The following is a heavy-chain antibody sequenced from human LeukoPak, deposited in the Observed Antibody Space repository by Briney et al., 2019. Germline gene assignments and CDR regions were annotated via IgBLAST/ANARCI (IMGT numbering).Heavy chain of an antibody. CDR1: GYTFTTYG. CDR3: ARQHSSGYYSPHYYYGMDV. Sequence: ASVKVSCKASGYTFTTYGISGVRPAPGQGLEWMGWISAYKGNTNYAQKLQGRVTMTTETSTSTAYMELRSMRSDDTAVYYCARQHSSGYYSPHYYYGMDVWGQGTTVTAAS. V-gene: IGHV1-18*01. J-gene: IGHJ6*02. CDR2: ISAYKGNT. D-gene: IGHD3-22*01.